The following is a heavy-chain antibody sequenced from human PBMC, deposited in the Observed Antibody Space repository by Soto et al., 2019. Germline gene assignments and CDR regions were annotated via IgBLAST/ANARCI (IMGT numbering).Heavy chain of an antibody. CDR2: IYHSGST. CDR1: GGSISSGGYS. Sequence: QLQLQESGSGLVKPSQTLSLTCAVSGGSISSGGYSWSWIRQPPGKGLEWIGYIYHSGSTYYNPSLKSRVSISVNRSRNQFSLKLSSVAAADTAVYYCAGGPGVARNYWGQGTRVTGSS. CDR3: AGGPGVARNY. J-gene: IGHJ4*02. D-gene: IGHD5-12*01. V-gene: IGHV4-30-2*01.